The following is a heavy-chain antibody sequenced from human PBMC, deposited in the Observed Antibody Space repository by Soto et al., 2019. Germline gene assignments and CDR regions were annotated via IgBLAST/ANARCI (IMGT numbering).Heavy chain of an antibody. Sequence: QITLKESGPTLVRPAQTLTLTCDFSGFSLSTYHMGVAWIRQPPGKALEWLALIYWDDDKRYSPSLKDRLAISKDTSSNQVVLTITTIDPGASATYFCAHAGDYDLLTFDHWGPGTLVTFSS. CDR2: IYWDDDK. CDR1: GFSLSTYHMG. CDR3: AHAGDYDLLTFDH. D-gene: IGHD4-17*01. J-gene: IGHJ4*02. V-gene: IGHV2-5*02.